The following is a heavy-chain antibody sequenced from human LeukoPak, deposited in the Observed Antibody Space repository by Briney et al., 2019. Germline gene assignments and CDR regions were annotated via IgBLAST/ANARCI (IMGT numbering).Heavy chain of an antibody. CDR1: GYTFTSYG. CDR3: ASPYDSSGHVGDDAFDI. J-gene: IGHJ3*02. CDR2: IIPIFGTA. Sequence: SVKVSCKASGYTFTSYGISWVRQAPGQGLEWMGGIIPIFGTANYAQKFQGRVTITADESTSTAYMELSSLRSEDTAVYYCASPYDSSGHVGDDAFDIWGQGTMVTVSS. V-gene: IGHV1-69*13. D-gene: IGHD3-22*01.